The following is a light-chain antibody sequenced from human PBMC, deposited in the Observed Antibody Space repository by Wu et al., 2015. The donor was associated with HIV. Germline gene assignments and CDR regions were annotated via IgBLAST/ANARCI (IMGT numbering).Light chain of an antibody. CDR2: DAT. CDR1: QSVGTY. Sequence: EIVLTQSPATLSLSPGEKATLSCRTSQSVGTYLAWYQHKPGQAPRLLIFDATYRATGIPARFSGSGSGTDFTLTISSLEPEDFAVYYCQQRFTWPLTFGQGTRLEIK. V-gene: IGKV3-11*01. CDR3: QQRFTWPLT. J-gene: IGKJ5*01.